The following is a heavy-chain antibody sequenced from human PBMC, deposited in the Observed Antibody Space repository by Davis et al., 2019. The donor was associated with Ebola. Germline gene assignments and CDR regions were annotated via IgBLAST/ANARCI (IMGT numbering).Heavy chain of an antibody. J-gene: IGHJ4*02. D-gene: IGHD3-10*01. V-gene: IGHV1-2*02. CDR3: ARVVRCYGSGSYIH. CDR2: INPNSGGT. Sequence: AASVKVSCKASGYSFTGYYLHWVRQAPGQGLEWMGRINPNSGGTNYAQKFQGRVTMTRDTSISTAYMELSRLRSDDTAVYYCARVVRCYGSGSYIHWGQGTLVTVSS. CDR1: GYSFTGYY.